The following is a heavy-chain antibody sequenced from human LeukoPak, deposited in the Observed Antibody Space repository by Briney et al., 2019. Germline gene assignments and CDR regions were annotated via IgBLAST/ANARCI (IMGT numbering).Heavy chain of an antibody. CDR3: ARELESTVTFAFDI. Sequence: GRSLRLSCAASGFTFSSYAMHWVRQAPGKGLEWVAAISYDGSNKYYADSVKGRFTISRDNSKNTLYLQMNSLRAEDTAVYYCARELESTVTFAFDIWGQGTMVTVSS. D-gene: IGHD4-17*01. J-gene: IGHJ3*02. V-gene: IGHV3-30-3*01. CDR1: GFTFSSYA. CDR2: ISYDGSNK.